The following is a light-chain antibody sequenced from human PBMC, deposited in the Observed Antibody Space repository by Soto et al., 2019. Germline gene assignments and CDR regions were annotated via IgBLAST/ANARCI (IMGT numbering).Light chain of an antibody. J-gene: IGKJ1*01. CDR3: QQSYSTPWT. CDR2: AAS. Sequence: DIQMTQSPSSLSASVGDRVTVTCRASQSISSYLNWYQQRPGKAPKLLIYAASSLQFGVPSRFSGSGSGTDFTLTISSLQPEDFATYYCQQSYSTPWTFGQGTKVDIK. CDR1: QSISSY. V-gene: IGKV1-39*01.